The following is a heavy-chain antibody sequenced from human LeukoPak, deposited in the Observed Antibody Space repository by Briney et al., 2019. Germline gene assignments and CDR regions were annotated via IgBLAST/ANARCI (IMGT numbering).Heavy chain of an antibody. CDR2: ISYDGSHK. J-gene: IGHJ4*02. Sequence: PGGSLRLSCAASGFTFSSYGMQWVRQVPGKGLEWVAVISYDGSHKYYADSVKARFTISRDNSKNTLYLQMSSLIGEDTAVYYCAKGITAMVLDYWGQGTLVTVSS. CDR1: GFTFSSYG. CDR3: AKGITAMVLDY. V-gene: IGHV3-30*18. D-gene: IGHD5-18*01.